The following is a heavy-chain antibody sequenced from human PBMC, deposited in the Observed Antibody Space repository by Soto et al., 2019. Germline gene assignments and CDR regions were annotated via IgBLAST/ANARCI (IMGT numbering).Heavy chain of an antibody. CDR1: GYTFSDYY. J-gene: IGHJ4*02. CDR3: AREPATAKPEGVDF. D-gene: IGHD1-1*01. CDR2: INPNSGGT. Sequence: ASVKVSCKASGYTFSDYYIHWVRQAPGQGLEWMGWINPNSGGTKYAPRFQGGVTMTRDTSITTAYMELSRLRSGDTAVYYCAREPATAKPEGVDFWGQGTLVTVSS. V-gene: IGHV1-2*02.